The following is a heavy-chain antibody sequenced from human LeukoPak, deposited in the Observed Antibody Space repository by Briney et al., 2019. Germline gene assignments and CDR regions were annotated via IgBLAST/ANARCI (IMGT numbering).Heavy chain of an antibody. CDR1: GGSISSYY. CDR3: ARSPRYFDWLLSEGGAFDI. J-gene: IGHJ3*02. Sequence: KPSETLSLTCTVSGGSISSYYWSWIRQPPGKGLEWIGYIYYSGSTNYNPSLKSRVTISVDTSKNQFSLKLSSVTAADTAVYYCARSPRYFDWLLSEGGAFDIWGQGTMVTVSS. D-gene: IGHD3-9*01. CDR2: IYYSGST. V-gene: IGHV4-59*08.